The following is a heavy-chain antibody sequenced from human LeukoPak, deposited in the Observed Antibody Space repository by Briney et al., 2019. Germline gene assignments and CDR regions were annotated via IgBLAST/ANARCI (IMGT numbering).Heavy chain of an antibody. J-gene: IGHJ4*02. V-gene: IGHV1-18*01. D-gene: IGHD6-13*01. CDR2: ISAYNGNT. CDR1: GYTFTIYG. Sequence: ASVKVSFKASGYTFTIYGISWVRQAPGQGLEWMGWISAYNGNTNYAQKLQGRVTMTTDTSTSTAYMELRSLRSDDTAVYYCARDLGQGSSWFHFDYWGQGTLVTVSS. CDR3: ARDLGQGSSWFHFDY.